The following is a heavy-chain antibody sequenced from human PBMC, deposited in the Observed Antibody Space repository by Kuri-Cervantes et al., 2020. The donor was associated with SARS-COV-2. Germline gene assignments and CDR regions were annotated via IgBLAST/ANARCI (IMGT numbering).Heavy chain of an antibody. Sequence: SVKVSCKASGGTFSSNAFSWVRQAPGQGLEWMGGIIPIFGTANYAQKFQGRVTITADKSTSTAYMELNSLRSEDTAVYFCARGSWQDPLYWGQGTLVTVSS. CDR2: IIPIFGTA. CDR1: GGTFSSNA. CDR3: ARGSWQDPLY. J-gene: IGHJ4*02. V-gene: IGHV1-69*06. D-gene: IGHD2-15*01.